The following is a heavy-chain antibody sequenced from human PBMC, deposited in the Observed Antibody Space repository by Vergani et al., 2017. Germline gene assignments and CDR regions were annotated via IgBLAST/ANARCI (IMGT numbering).Heavy chain of an antibody. CDR3: AKDISGWPEYCYYCYGMDV. J-gene: IGHJ6*02. Sequence: EVQLVESGGVVVQPGGSLRLSCAASGFTFDDYTMHWVRQAPGKGLEWVSLISWDGGSTYYADSVKGRFTISRDNSKNSLYLQMNSLRTEDTALYYCAKDISGWPEYCYYCYGMDVWGQGTTVTVSS. D-gene: IGHD6-19*01. CDR1: GFTFDDYT. V-gene: IGHV3-43*01. CDR2: ISWDGGST.